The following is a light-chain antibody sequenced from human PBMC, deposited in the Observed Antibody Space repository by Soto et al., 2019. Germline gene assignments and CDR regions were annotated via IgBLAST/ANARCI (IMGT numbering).Light chain of an antibody. CDR3: QQRSNGLT. J-gene: IGKJ4*01. Sequence: EIVLTQSPATLSLSPGERATLSCRASQSVSSFLAWYQQKPGQAPRLLIYDASNRATGTPARFSGSGSGTGFTLTISSLEPEDFAVYYCQQRSNGLTFGGGTKVDIK. CDR2: DAS. V-gene: IGKV3-11*01. CDR1: QSVSSF.